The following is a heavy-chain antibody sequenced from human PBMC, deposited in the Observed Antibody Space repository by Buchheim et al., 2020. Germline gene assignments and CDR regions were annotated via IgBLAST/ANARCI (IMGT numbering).Heavy chain of an antibody. D-gene: IGHD6-19*01. CDR3: AREVAYSSGADFFNY. Sequence: QVQLVQSGAEVKKPGASVKVSCKASGYTFSGYFMHWVRQTPGQGLEWMGWIRPNNGGPNLAQKFQDRVTMTRDTPIDPASMELRSLRLDDTAVYYCAREVAYSSGADFFNYWGQGTL. CDR2: IRPNNGGP. CDR1: GYTFSGYF. V-gene: IGHV1-2*02. J-gene: IGHJ4*02.